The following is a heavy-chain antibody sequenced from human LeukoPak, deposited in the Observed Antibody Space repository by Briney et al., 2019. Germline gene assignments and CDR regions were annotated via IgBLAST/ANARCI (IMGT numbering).Heavy chain of an antibody. J-gene: IGHJ4*02. D-gene: IGHD3-10*01. V-gene: IGHV3/OR16-9*01. CDR3: VRPAGRAGGQ. CDR2: ISGNGADI. CDR1: GFTFGIHY. Sequence: AVGSLRLSCATSGFTFGIHYMSWVRQAPGRGPEWISYISGNGADIAYADPVKGRFTISSDNAKSFLYLKMNSLRVEDTAVYHCVRPAGRAGGQWGQGTLIAVSS.